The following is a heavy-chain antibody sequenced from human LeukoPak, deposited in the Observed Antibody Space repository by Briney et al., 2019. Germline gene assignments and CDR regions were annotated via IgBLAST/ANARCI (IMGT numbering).Heavy chain of an antibody. CDR3: ARGVVTTQFDY. D-gene: IGHD3-22*01. CDR2: IYCTGST. Sequence: PSETLSLTCTVSGGSISSYYWSWIRQPPGKGLEWIGYIYCTGSTNYNPSLKSRVTISVDTSKNQFSLKVSSVTAADTAIYYCARGVVTTQFDYWGQGALVTVSS. CDR1: GGSISSYY. J-gene: IGHJ4*02. V-gene: IGHV4-59*01.